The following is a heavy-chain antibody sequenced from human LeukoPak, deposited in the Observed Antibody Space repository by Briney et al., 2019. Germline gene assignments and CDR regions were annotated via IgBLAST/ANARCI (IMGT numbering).Heavy chain of an antibody. CDR3: ASWKYSSSWKPDY. D-gene: IGHD6-13*01. J-gene: IGHJ4*02. CDR2: INHSGST. Sequence: NPSETLSLTCAVYGGSFSGYYWSWIRQPPGKGLEWIGEINHSGSTNYNPSLKSRVTISVDTSKNQFSLKLSSVTAADTAVYYCASWKYSSSWKPDYWGQGTLVTVSS. V-gene: IGHV4-34*01. CDR1: GGSFSGYY.